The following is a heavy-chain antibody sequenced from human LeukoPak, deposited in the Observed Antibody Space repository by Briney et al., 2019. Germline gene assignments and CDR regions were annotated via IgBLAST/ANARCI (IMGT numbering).Heavy chain of an antibody. V-gene: IGHV3-23*01. J-gene: IGHJ2*01. Sequence: LPGGSLRLSCAASGFPFRSYAMSWVRQAPGKGLEWVSANSGSVGGTNYADSVKGRFTSSSDNSKNMLFLQMNSLRAEDTAVYFCAKSRGQWYFDLWCRGTRVTVSS. CDR1: GFPFRSYA. CDR2: NSGSVGGT. CDR3: AKSRGQWYFDL.